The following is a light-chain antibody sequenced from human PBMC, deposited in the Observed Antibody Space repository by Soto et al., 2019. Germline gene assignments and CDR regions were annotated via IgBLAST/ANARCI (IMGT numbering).Light chain of an antibody. CDR3: QQRSNWPST. CDR1: QSVSSY. V-gene: IGKV3-11*01. Sequence: EIVLTQSLSTLCLSPGERAGLSCRANQSVSSYLAWYQQKPGQAPRLLIYDASKRAPGIPARFTGSGSGTDLTLTISSLEPEDFAVYFCQQRSNWPSTFGGGTKVEI. CDR2: DAS. J-gene: IGKJ4*01.